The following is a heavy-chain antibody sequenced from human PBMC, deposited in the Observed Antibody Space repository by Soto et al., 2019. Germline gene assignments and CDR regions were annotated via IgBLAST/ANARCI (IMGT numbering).Heavy chain of an antibody. J-gene: IGHJ4*02. V-gene: IGHV4-38-2*02. Sequence: PSETLSLTCSVSGYSISSGYYWTWIRQPPGKGLEWIGYIYQSGTTNYNASLKSRVTISIDTSKNQFFLKLNSVTAADTAVYYCARDSSGRHDYWGQGTLVTVSS. CDR1: GYSISSGYY. D-gene: IGHD3-22*01. CDR2: IYQSGTT. CDR3: ARDSSGRHDY.